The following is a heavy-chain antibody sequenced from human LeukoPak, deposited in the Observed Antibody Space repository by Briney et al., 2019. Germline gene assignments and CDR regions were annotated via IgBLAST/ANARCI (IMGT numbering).Heavy chain of an antibody. V-gene: IGHV3-30*02. D-gene: IGHD3-22*01. CDR3: AKDGSVTMIVVVITYFDY. CDR2: IRYDGSNK. CDR1: GFTFSSYG. J-gene: IGHJ4*02. Sequence: GGSLRLSCAASGFTFSSYGMHWVRQAPGKGLEWVAFIRYDGSNKYYADSVKGRFTISRDNSKNTLYLQMNSLRAEDTAVYYCAKDGSVTMIVVVITYFDYWGQGTLVTVSP.